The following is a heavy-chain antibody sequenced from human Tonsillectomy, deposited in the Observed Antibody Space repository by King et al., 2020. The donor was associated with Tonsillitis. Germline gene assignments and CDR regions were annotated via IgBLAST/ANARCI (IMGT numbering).Heavy chain of an antibody. J-gene: IGHJ3*01. Sequence: VQLVESGGGVVQPGGSLRLFCSASGLTVSVAFNHWVRQAPGKGLKLVALIAHDGNSKTYAGNAEGRFTISGDNSQNTVYLQMNSLRADDTAVYYCAREAYSSGRCGIFDVWGRGTRVTVSS. CDR1: GLTVSVAF. CDR3: AREAYSSGRCGIFDV. V-gene: IGHV3-30*16. D-gene: IGHD6-19*01. CDR2: IAHDGNSK.